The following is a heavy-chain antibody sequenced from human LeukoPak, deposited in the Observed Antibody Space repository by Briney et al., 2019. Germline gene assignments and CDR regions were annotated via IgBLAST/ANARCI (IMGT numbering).Heavy chain of an antibody. V-gene: IGHV3-74*01. D-gene: IGHD1-14*01. CDR2: ISPDGSST. Sequence: GGSLRLSCAASGFTFSSYWMLWVRQTPGQGLVWVSRISPDGSSTSYADSVKGRFTISRDNSKNSLYLQMNSLRAEDTAVYYCAKNRGSGYYYYGMDVWGQGTTVTVSS. J-gene: IGHJ6*02. CDR3: AKNRGSGYYYYGMDV. CDR1: GFTFSSYW.